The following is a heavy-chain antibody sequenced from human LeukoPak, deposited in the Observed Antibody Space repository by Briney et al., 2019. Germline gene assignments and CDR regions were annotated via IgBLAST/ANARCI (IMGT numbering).Heavy chain of an antibody. CDR2: IYYSGST. J-gene: IGHJ4*02. CDR3: ARAAPLLIVVGYFDY. D-gene: IGHD2-2*01. V-gene: IGHV4-30-4*08. CDR1: GGSISSGSYY. Sequence: SQTLSLTCTVSGGSISSGSYYWSWIRQPPGKGLEWIGYIYYSGSTYYNPSLKSRVTISVDTSKNQFSLKLSSVTAADTAVYYCARAAPLLIVVGYFDYWGQGTLVTVSS.